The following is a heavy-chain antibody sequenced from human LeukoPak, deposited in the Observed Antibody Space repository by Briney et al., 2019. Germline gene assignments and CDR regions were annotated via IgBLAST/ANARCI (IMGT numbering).Heavy chain of an antibody. CDR3: AKGAAAAGWYFDL. Sequence: GGSLRLSCAASGFTFSSYAMSWVRQAPGKGLEWVSGISGSGDSTYYADSVKGRFTISRDNSKNTLYLQVNSLRAEDTALYYCAKGAAAAGWYFDLWGRGTLVTVSS. J-gene: IGHJ2*01. CDR1: GFTFSSYA. V-gene: IGHV3-23*01. CDR2: ISGSGDST. D-gene: IGHD6-25*01.